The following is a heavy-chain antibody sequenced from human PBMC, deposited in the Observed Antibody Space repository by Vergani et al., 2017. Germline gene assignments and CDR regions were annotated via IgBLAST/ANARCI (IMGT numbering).Heavy chain of an antibody. V-gene: IGHV3-7*01. D-gene: IGHD4-23*01. CDR3: ARDWTNGGSRDMDV. CDR1: GFTSSYYG. CDR2: IKQDESEK. J-gene: IGHJ6*03. Sequence: VHLVESGGGVVQPGRSLRLSCVVSGFTSSYYGMHWVRQAPGKGLEWVANIKQDESEKYYGDSVKGRFTISRDNAKNSVFLQMSSLRVEDTAVYYYARDWTNGGSRDMDVWGKGTTVIVSS.